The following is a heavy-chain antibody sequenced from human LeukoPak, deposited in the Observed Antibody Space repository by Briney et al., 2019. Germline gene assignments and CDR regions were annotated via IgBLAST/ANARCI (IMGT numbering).Heavy chain of an antibody. J-gene: IGHJ6*02. D-gene: IGHD3-3*01. CDR3: AKGDYDFWSGYYGTHSYYYYGMDV. V-gene: IGHV3-23*01. Sequence: PGGSLRLSCAASGFTFSSYAMSWVRQAPGKGLEWVSAISGSGGSTYYADSVKGRFTISRDNSKNTLYLQMNSLRAEDTAVYYCAKGDYDFWSGYYGTHSYYYYGMDVWGQGTTVTVSS. CDR2: ISGSGGST. CDR1: GFTFSSYA.